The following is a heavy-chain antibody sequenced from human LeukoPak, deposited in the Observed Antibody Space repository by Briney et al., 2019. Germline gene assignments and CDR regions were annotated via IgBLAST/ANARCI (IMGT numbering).Heavy chain of an antibody. CDR2: IKHDGSEE. CDR1: GLSISGQW. Sequence: GGSLRLSCVASGLSISGQWMNWVRQAPGQGLEWVANIKHDGSEEYYVDSVKGRFTISRDDGRNTVSLQMNSVRAEDTAVYYCGYTNNFYHWGQGTLVVVSS. D-gene: IGHD3-16*02. V-gene: IGHV3-7*01. J-gene: IGHJ4*02. CDR3: GYTNNFYH.